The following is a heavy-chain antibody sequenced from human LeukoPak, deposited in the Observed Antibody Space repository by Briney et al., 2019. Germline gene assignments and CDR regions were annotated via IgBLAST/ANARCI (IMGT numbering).Heavy chain of an antibody. J-gene: IGHJ4*02. D-gene: IGHD3-22*01. V-gene: IGHV2-70*04. CDR1: GFSLSTSGMR. CDR2: IDWDDDK. CDR3: ARIQYDSSGYYFDY. Sequence: SGPTLVNPTQTLTLTCTFSGFSLSTSGMRVSWIRQPPGKALEWLARIDWDDDKFYSTSLKTRLTISKDTSKNQVVLTMTNMDPVDTATYYCARIQYDSSGYYFDYWGQGTLVTVS.